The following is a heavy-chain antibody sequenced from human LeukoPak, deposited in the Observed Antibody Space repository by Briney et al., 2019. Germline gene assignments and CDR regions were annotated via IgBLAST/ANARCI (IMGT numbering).Heavy chain of an antibody. CDR3: ARQEEAAADLDY. D-gene: IGHD6-13*01. V-gene: IGHV5-51*01. J-gene: IGHJ4*02. Sequence: SGASLQISCEASGYRFTSYWIGWVRQKPGKGLEWMGIIYPGDFDTRYSPSFQGQVTISADKSISTAYLQWSSLKASDTAMYYCARQEEAAADLDYWGQGTLVTVSS. CDR2: IYPGDFDT. CDR1: GYRFTSYW.